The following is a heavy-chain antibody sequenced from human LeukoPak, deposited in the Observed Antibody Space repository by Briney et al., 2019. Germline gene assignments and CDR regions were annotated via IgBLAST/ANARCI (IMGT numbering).Heavy chain of an antibody. Sequence: PSETLSLTCTVSGGSISSTICYWGWIRQPPGKGLEWIGYIYYSGGTNYNPSLKSRVTISVDTSKNQFSLKLNSVTAADTAVYYCARHSSSDWYSWFDPWGQGTLATVSS. CDR1: GGSISSTICY. CDR3: ARHSSSDWYSWFDP. CDR2: IYYSGGT. V-gene: IGHV4-61*05. J-gene: IGHJ5*02. D-gene: IGHD6-19*01.